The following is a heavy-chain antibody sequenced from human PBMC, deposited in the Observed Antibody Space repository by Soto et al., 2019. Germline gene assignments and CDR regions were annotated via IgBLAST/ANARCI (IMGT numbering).Heavy chain of an antibody. J-gene: IGHJ3*02. CDR1: GYSFTSYW. CDR2: IYPGDSDT. CDR3: ANSRDGYNRNRPAWAFDI. V-gene: IGHV5-51*01. D-gene: IGHD5-12*01. Sequence: EVQLVQSGAEVKKPGESLKISCKGSGYSFTSYWIGWVRQMPGKGLEWMGIIYPGDSDTRYSPSFQGQVTISADKSISTAYLQWSSLKASDTAMYYCANSRDGYNRNRPAWAFDIWGQGTMVTVSS.